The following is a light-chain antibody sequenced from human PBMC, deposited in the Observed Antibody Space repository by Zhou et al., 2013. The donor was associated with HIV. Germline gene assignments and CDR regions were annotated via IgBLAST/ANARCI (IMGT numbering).Light chain of an antibody. J-gene: IGKJ5*01. CDR1: QSLLYSNGYNY. V-gene: IGKV2-28*01. Sequence: DIVMTQSPLSLPVTPGEPASISCRSSQSLLYSNGYNYLDWYLQRPGQSPQLLIYLGSNRASGVPDRFSGSGSGTEFTLKISRVEAEDVGVYYCMQALSTGPVTFGQGTRLDIK. CDR3: MQALSTGPVT. CDR2: LGS.